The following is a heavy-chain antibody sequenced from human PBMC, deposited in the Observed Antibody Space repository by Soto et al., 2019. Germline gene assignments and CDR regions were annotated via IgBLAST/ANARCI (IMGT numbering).Heavy chain of an antibody. D-gene: IGHD2-21*02. CDR1: GFTFSSYG. J-gene: IGHJ4*02. CDR3: ARTYCGGDCYSFDY. V-gene: IGHV3-33*01. Sequence: QVQLVESGGGVVQPGRSLRLSCAASGFTFSSYGMHWVRQAPGKGLEWVAVIWYDGSNKYYADSVKGRFTISIDNSKNTLYLQMKSLRAEDTAVYYCARTYCGGDCYSFDYWGQGTLVTVSS. CDR2: IWYDGSNK.